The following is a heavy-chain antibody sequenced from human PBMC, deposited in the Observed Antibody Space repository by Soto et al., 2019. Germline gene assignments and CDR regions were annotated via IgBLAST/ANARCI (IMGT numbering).Heavy chain of an antibody. Sequence: GESLKISCKGSGYSFTSYWIGWVRQMPGKGLEWMGIIYPGDSDTRYSPSFQGQVTISADKSISTAYLQWSSLKASDTAMYYCASAPAAAAHSAGGMDVWGQGASVAVSS. CDR1: GYSFTSYW. D-gene: IGHD6-13*01. CDR2: IYPGDSDT. V-gene: IGHV5-51*01. J-gene: IGHJ6*02. CDR3: ASAPAAAAHSAGGMDV.